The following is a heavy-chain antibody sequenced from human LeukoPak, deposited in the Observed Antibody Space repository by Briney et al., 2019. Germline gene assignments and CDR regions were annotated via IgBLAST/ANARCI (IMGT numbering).Heavy chain of an antibody. V-gene: IGHV4-59*01. J-gene: IGHJ4*02. D-gene: IGHD1-1*01. CDR1: GGPLSAYY. CDR2: IYDNGNA. Sequence: SETLSLTCTVSGGPLSAYYWTWIRQPPGKGLEWIAYIYDNGNANYTPSLKSRVTISVDTSKNQFSLTLASVTAADTAVYYCATGETGSTLGGYWGQGTLVTVSS. CDR3: ATGETGSTLGGY.